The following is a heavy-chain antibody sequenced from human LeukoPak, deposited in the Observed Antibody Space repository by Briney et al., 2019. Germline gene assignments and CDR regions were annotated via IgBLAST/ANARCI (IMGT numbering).Heavy chain of an antibody. D-gene: IGHD3-10*02. CDR1: GFTFSSYE. CDR2: ISSSGSTI. CDR3: AELGITMIGGV. V-gene: IGHV3-48*03. Sequence: GGSLRLSCAASGFTFSSYEMNWVRQAPGKGLEWVSYISSSGSTIYYAGSVKGRFTISRDNVKNSLYLQMNSLRAEDTAVYYCAELGITMIGGVWGKGTTVTISS. J-gene: IGHJ6*04.